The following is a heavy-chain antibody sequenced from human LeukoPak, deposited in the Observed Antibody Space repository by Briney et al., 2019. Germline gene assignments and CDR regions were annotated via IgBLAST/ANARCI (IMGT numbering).Heavy chain of an antibody. CDR1: GGSISSSSYY. CDR2: IYYSGST. CDR3: ARDLGVVVPAAPIAVAEKEDY. J-gene: IGHJ4*02. D-gene: IGHD2-2*01. Sequence: SETLSLTCAVSGGSISSSSYYWDWIRQPPENGLEWIESIYYSGSTFYNPSLKSRVTISVDTSKNQFSLKLSSVTAADTAVYYCARDLGVVVPAAPIAVAEKEDYWGQGTLVTVSS. V-gene: IGHV4-39*07.